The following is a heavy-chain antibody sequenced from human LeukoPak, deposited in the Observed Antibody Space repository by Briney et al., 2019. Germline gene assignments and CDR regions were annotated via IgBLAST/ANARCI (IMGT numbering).Heavy chain of an antibody. D-gene: IGHD3-16*02. CDR1: GFTFSFYA. J-gene: IGHJ6*02. CDR2: MSFDGTHI. V-gene: IGHV3-30-3*01. Sequence: GGSLRLPCTPSGFTFSFYAMQGVPQAPGGGLEGVAVMSFDGTHIHYTDSVKGRFNISRENSKNSLYLQMNSLRADDTAVYYCARDRSLTLTCGMDVWGQGTTVTVSS. CDR3: ARDRSLTLTCGMDV.